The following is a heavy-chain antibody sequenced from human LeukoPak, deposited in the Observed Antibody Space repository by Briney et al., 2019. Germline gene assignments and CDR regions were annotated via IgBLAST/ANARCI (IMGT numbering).Heavy chain of an antibody. D-gene: IGHD3/OR15-3a*01. Sequence: SETLSLTCTVSGGSISSGDYYWSWIRQPPGKGLEWIGYIYYSGSTYYNPSLKSRVTISVDTSKNQFSLKLSSVTADCARDGMIFGLSPDAFDIWGQGTMVTVSS. CDR3: FGLSPDAFDI. V-gene: IGHV4-30-4*08. CDR1: GGSISSGDYY. CDR2: IYYSGST. J-gene: IGHJ3*02.